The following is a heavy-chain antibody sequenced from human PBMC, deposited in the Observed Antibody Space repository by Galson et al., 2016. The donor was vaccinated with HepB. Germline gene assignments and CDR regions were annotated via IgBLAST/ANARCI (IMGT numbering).Heavy chain of an antibody. J-gene: IGHJ5*02. V-gene: IGHV3-23*01. Sequence: SLRLSCAASGFMFRNYAMAWVRQAPGKGLEWVSAISYGGGSTYYAESMRGRFTISRDNSRSTLYLEMNGLRAEDTAVYYCAKELHFGESAIDLWGQGALVTVSS. CDR3: AKELHFGESAIDL. CDR2: ISYGGGST. D-gene: IGHD3-10*01. CDR1: GFMFRNYA.